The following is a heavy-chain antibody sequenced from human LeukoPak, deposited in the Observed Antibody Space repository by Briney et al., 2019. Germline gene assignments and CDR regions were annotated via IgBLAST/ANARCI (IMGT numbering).Heavy chain of an antibody. Sequence: GGSLRLSCAASGFTFPTYAMHWVRQAPGKGLEGVSVISNSGGSNWYADSGKGQFPISRDNAKNSLYLQMNSLRAEDTAVYYCARDLEDCSSTSCYPGAFDIWGQGTMVTVSS. CDR3: ARDLEDCSSTSCYPGAFDI. V-gene: IGHV3-23*01. CDR1: GFTFPTYA. CDR2: ISNSGGSN. D-gene: IGHD2-2*01. J-gene: IGHJ3*02.